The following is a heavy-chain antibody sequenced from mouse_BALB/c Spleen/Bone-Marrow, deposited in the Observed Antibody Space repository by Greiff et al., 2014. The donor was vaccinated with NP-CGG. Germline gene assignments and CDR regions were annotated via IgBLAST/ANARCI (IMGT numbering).Heavy chain of an antibody. D-gene: IGHD2-13*01. CDR3: TRFFGDYGYWYFDV. V-gene: IGHV14-3*02. Sequence: EVQLQQSGAELVKPGASVKLSCTASGFNIKDTYMHWVKQRPEQGLEWIGRIDPANDNIKYDPKFQGKATITTDTSSNTAYLQLSSLTSEDTAVYYCTRFFGDYGYWYFDVWGAGTTVTVSS. CDR1: GFNIKDTY. CDR2: IDPANDNI. J-gene: IGHJ1*01.